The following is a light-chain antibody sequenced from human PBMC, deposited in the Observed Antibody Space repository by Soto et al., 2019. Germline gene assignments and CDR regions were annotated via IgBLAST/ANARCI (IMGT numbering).Light chain of an antibody. Sequence: NFMLTQPHSVSDSPGKTVTISCTGSGGSIASNYVQWYQQRPGSAPTIVIFEDNQRPSGVPDRFSGSIDTSSNSASLTISGLKTEDEADYYCQSYDSDSQGVFGGGTKVTAL. CDR2: EDN. V-gene: IGLV6-57*02. J-gene: IGLJ3*02. CDR3: QSYDSDSQGV. CDR1: GGSIASNY.